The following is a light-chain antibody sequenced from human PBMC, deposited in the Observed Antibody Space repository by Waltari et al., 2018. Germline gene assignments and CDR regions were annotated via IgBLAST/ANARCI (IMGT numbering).Light chain of an antibody. J-gene: IGKJ1*01. CDR1: QSDGRS. Sequence: EIVLTQSPGTLSLSPGDRATLSCRASQSDGRSLTGYQQKHGQVPRLLSYGASTRAKRIPDRFSGSESGTDFSLTSSRLEPEDFALYYCQHYVRLPVSFGQGTKVDIK. V-gene: IGKV3-20*01. CDR2: GAS. CDR3: QHYVRLPVS.